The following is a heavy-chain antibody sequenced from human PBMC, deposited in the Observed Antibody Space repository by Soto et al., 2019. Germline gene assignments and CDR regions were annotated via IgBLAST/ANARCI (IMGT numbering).Heavy chain of an antibody. CDR3: ATSYGSGSRAFDY. CDR2: FNPILSMS. D-gene: IGHD3-10*01. V-gene: IGHV1-69*02. J-gene: IGHJ4*02. Sequence: QVQLVQSGAAVKKPGSSVKVSCKASGDTFNFYSINWVRQAPGLGLEWVGRFNPILSMSNSAQKFQGRVTLTADKSASTAYMVLSSLRSDDTAMYYCATSYGSGSRAFDYWGQGALVTVSS. CDR1: GDTFNFYS.